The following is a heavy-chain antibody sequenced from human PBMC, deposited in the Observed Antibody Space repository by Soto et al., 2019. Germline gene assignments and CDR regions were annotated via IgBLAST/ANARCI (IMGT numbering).Heavy chain of an antibody. D-gene: IGHD4-17*01. V-gene: IGHV4-30-4*01. Sequence: PSETLSLTCTVSGGSISSGDYYWSWIRQPPGKGLEWIGYIYYSGSTYYNPSLKSRVTISVDTSKNQFSLKLSSVTAADTAVYYCARVDYGDYLNSFDYWGQGTLVTVSS. CDR2: IYYSGST. J-gene: IGHJ4*02. CDR3: ARVDYGDYLNSFDY. CDR1: GGSISSGDYY.